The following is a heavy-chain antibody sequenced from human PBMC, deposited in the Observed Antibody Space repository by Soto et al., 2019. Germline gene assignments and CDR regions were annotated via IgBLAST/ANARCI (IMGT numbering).Heavy chain of an antibody. V-gene: IGHV3-23*01. CDR1: GFTLQNYA. CDR3: AKDISIPY. Sequence: GGSLRLSCTASGFTLQNYAMAWVRQAPGKGLEWVSTLIGGHYGTAYSYSVKGRFTISRDNSKNTLYLQMNSLRAEDTAVYYCAKDISIPYWGQGTLVNVSS. D-gene: IGHD2-21*01. J-gene: IGHJ4*02. CDR2: LIGGHYGT.